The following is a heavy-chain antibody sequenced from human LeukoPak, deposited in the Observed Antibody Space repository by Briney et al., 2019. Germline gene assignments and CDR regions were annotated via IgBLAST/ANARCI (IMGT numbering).Heavy chain of an antibody. D-gene: IGHD6-19*01. CDR3: ARRGSSSGWYYESYYFDY. CDR2: IYYSGST. V-gene: IGHV4-59*08. J-gene: IGHJ4*02. Sequence: SETLSLTCIVSGGSISSYYWSWIRQPPGKGLEWIGYIYYSGSTNYNPSLKSRATISVDTSKNQFSLKLSSVTAADTAVYYCARRGSSSGWYYESYYFDYWGQGTLVTVSS. CDR1: GGSISSYY.